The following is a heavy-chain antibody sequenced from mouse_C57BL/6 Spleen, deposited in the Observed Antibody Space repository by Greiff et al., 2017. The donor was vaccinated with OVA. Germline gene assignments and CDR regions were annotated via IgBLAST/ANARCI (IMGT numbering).Heavy chain of an antibody. V-gene: IGHV7-3*01. CDR2: IRNKANGYTT. J-gene: IGHJ2*01. Sequence: EVHLVESGGGLVQPGGSLSLSCAASGFTFTDYYMSWVRQPPGKALEWLGFIRNKANGYTTEYSASVKGRFTISRDNSQSILYLQMNALRAEDSATYYCARYTGGFDYWGQGTTLTVSS. CDR1: GFTFTDYY. CDR3: ARYTGGFDY.